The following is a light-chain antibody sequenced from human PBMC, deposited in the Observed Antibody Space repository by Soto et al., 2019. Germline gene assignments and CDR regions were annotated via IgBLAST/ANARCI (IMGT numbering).Light chain of an antibody. CDR1: SSDVGAYNF. CDR2: EVT. Sequence: QSVLTQPASVSGSPGQSITISCTGTSSDVGAYNFVSWYQFHPGRAPKLIIYEVTIRPSGVSNRFSGSKSGNTASLTISGLQAEDEADYYCSSYTTSAPDVFGSGTQLTVL. J-gene: IGLJ6*01. CDR3: SSYTTSAPDV. V-gene: IGLV2-14*01.